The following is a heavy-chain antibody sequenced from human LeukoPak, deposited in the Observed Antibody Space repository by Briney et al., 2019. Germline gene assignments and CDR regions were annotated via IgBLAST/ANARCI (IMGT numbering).Heavy chain of an antibody. D-gene: IGHD3-22*01. Sequence: ASVKVSCKASGYTFTSYDFNWVRQAPGQGPEWIGWMNPNSGTTGYAQKFQGRVTITRDTSASTAYMELSSLRSEDTAVYYCARSYLYYYDSSGYYYGTHFDYWGQGTLVTVSS. CDR3: ARSYLYYYDSSGYYYGTHFDY. V-gene: IGHV1-8*01. CDR1: GYTFTSYD. J-gene: IGHJ4*02. CDR2: MNPNSGTT.